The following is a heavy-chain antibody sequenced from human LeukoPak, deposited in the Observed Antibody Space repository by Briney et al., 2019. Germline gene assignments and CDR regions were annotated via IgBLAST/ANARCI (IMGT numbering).Heavy chain of an antibody. CDR1: GFTFSTYW. V-gene: IGHV3-7*01. Sequence: PGGSLRLSCSASGFTFSTYWMSWVRQAPGKGLEWVANMRRDGNEIYYLDSVRGRFTISRDNAKNSLYLQMNSLRAEDTAVYYCAKYGSIAARLDYGMDVWGQGTTVTVSS. D-gene: IGHD6-6*01. CDR3: AKYGSIAARLDYGMDV. J-gene: IGHJ6*02. CDR2: MRRDGNEI.